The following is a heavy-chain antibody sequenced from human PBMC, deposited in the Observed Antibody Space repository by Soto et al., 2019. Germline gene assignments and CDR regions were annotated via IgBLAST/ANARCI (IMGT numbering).Heavy chain of an antibody. D-gene: IGHD3-10*01. Sequence: ASVKVSCKVSGYTLTELSMHWVRQAPGKGLEWMGGFDPEDGETIYAQKFQGRVTMTTDTSTSTAYTELRSLRSDDTAVYYCARGLIPRGKNWFDPWGQGTLVTVSS. J-gene: IGHJ5*02. V-gene: IGHV1-24*01. CDR2: FDPEDGET. CDR3: ARGLIPRGKNWFDP. CDR1: GYTLTELS.